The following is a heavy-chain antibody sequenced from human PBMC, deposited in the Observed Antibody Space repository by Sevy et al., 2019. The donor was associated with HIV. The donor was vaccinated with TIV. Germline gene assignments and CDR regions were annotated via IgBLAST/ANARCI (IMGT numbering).Heavy chain of an antibody. CDR2: ISGSGAGT. V-gene: IGHV3-23*01. CDR1: GFTFSSYA. Sequence: GGSLRLSCAASGFTFSSYAMSWVRQAPGKGLEWVSIISGSGAGTYYADSVKGRSTISRDNSKNILYLQMISLRAEDTAVYYCAKDFTGYNGMDVWGQGTMVTVSS. D-gene: IGHD3-9*01. J-gene: IGHJ6*02. CDR3: AKDFTGYNGMDV.